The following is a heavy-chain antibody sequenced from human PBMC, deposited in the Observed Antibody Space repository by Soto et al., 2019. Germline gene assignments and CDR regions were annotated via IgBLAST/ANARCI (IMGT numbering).Heavy chain of an antibody. CDR3: ASLRVLLWFGELLYGPRGFDP. CDR1: GGSISSSSYY. J-gene: IGHJ5*02. Sequence: SETLSLTCTVSGGSISSSSYYWGWIRQPPGKGLEWIGSIYYSGSTYYNPSLKSRVTISVDTSKNQFSLKLSSVTAADTAVYYCASLRVLLWFGELLYGPRGFDPWGRGTLVTVSS. D-gene: IGHD3-10*01. V-gene: IGHV4-39*01. CDR2: IYYSGST.